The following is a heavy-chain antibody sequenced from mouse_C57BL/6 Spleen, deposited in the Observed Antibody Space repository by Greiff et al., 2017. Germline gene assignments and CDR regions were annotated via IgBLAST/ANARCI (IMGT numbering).Heavy chain of an antibody. J-gene: IGHJ2*01. CDR2: IYPSDSET. V-gene: IGHV1-61*01. Sequence: QVQLQQPGAELVRPGSSVKLSCKASGYTFTSYWMDWVKQRPGQGLEWIGNIYPSDSETHYNQKFKDKATLTVDKSSSTAYMQLSSLTSEDSAVYYCARTYDYDDYFDYGGQGTTLTVSS. D-gene: IGHD2-4*01. CDR3: ARTYDYDDYFDY. CDR1: GYTFTSYW.